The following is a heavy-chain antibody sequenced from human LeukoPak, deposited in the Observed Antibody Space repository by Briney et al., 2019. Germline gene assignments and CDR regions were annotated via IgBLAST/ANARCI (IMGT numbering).Heavy chain of an antibody. D-gene: IGHD5-12*01. J-gene: IGHJ4*02. CDR3: ARGGWLRLPFYDY. V-gene: IGHV1-2*02. CDR1: GYTSTGYY. CDR2: INPNSGGT. Sequence: ASVKVSCKASGYTSTGYYMHWVRQAPGQGLEWIGWINPNSGGTNYAQKLQGRVTMTTDTSTSTAYMELRSLRSDDTAVYYCARGGWLRLPFYDYWGQGTLVTVSS.